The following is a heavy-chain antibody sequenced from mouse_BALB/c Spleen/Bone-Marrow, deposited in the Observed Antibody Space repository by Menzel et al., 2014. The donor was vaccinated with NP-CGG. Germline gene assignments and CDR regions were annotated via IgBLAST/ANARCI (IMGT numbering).Heavy chain of an antibody. CDR2: IRNKAYGYTT. Sequence: EVKLVESGGGLVQPGGFLRLSCTTSGFTFTDYYMSWVRQPPGKALEWLAFIRNKAYGYTTEYSASVRGRFTISRDNSQSILYLQMNTLRAEDSATYYCARFPMDYWGQGTSVTVSS. CDR1: GFTFTDYY. CDR3: ARFPMDY. J-gene: IGHJ4*01. V-gene: IGHV7-3*02.